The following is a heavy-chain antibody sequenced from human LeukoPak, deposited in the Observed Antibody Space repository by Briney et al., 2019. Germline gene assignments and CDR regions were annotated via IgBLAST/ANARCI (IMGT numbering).Heavy chain of an antibody. J-gene: IGHJ3*02. D-gene: IGHD6-19*01. V-gene: IGHV3-30*02. CDR2: IRYDGSNK. CDR3: AREDSSGWLGAFDI. Sequence: GGSLRLSCAASGFTFSSYGMHWVRQAPGKGLEGVAFIRYDGSNKYYADSVKGRFTISRDNSKNTLYLQMNSLRAEDTAVYYCAREDSSGWLGAFDIWGQGTMVTVSS. CDR1: GFTFSSYG.